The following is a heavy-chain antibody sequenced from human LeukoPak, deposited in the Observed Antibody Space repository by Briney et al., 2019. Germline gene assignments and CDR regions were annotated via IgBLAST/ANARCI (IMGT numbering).Heavy chain of an antibody. J-gene: IGHJ4*02. V-gene: IGHV4-59*01. Sequence: SETLSLTCTVSGGSISGYYWNWIRQPPGQGLEWIGYTSDSGGHTDYKPSLKSRVPISVDTSKNHFSLKLTSATAADTAVYYCARWHSHGRYFDYWGQGALVTVSS. CDR1: GGSISGYY. D-gene: IGHD2-21*01. CDR3: ARWHSHGRYFDY. CDR2: TSDSGGHT.